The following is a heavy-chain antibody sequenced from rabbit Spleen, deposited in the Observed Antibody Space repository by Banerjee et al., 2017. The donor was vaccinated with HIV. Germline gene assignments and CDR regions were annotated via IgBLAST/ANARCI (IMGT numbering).Heavy chain of an antibody. Sequence: QSLEESGGDLVKPGASLTLTCTASGFSFSSSDYMCWVRQAPGKGLEWIACIDAGSSGFTYFATWAKGRFAISKTSSTTVTLQMTRLTAADTATYFCARDTASSFSSYGMDLWGPGTLVTVS. V-gene: IGHV1S40*01. J-gene: IGHJ6*01. CDR1: GFSFSSSDY. D-gene: IGHD8-1*01. CDR3: ARDTASSFSSYGMDL. CDR2: IDAGSSGFT.